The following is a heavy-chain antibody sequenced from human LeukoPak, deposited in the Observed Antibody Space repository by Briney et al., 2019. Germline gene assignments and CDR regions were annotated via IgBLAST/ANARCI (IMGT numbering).Heavy chain of an antibody. CDR2: INHSGST. V-gene: IGHV4-34*01. CDR3: ARVPQTSIAAPLDY. CDR1: GGSFSGYY. D-gene: IGHD6-6*01. Sequence: SETLSLTCAVYGGSFSGYYWSWIRQPPGKGLEWIGEINHSGSTNYNPSLKSRVTISVDTSKNQFSLKLSSVTAADTAVYYCARVPQTSIAAPLDYWGQGTLVTVSS. J-gene: IGHJ4*02.